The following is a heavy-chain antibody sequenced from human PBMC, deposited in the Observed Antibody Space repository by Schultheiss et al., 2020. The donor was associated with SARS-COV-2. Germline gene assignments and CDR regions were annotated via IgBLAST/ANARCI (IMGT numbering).Heavy chain of an antibody. V-gene: IGHV3-21*01. CDR1: GFTFSSYS. J-gene: IGHJ6*02. D-gene: IGHD3-10*01. CDR3: ARVRVTYYYGSGSSGNGMDV. CDR2: ISSSSSYI. Sequence: GGSLRLSCAASGFTFSSYSMNWVRQAPGKGLEWVSFISSSSSYIYYADSVKGRFTISRDNAKNSLYLQMNSLRAEDTAVYYCARVRVTYYYGSGSSGNGMDVWGQGTTVTVSS.